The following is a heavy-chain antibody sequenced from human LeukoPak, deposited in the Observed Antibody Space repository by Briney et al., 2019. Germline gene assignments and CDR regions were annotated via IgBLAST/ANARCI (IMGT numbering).Heavy chain of an antibody. D-gene: IGHD1-26*01. J-gene: IGHJ3*02. V-gene: IGHV4-38-2*02. CDR1: GYSISSGYY. Sequence: SETLPLTCAVSGYSISSGYYWGWLRHPPGEGLEWIGSIYHSGSNYYNPSLKSRVTISVDTYKTQFSLKLSSVTAADTAVYYCARDRSGSYYGHDAFDIWGQGTMVTVSS. CDR3: ARDRSGSYYGHDAFDI. CDR2: IYHSGSN.